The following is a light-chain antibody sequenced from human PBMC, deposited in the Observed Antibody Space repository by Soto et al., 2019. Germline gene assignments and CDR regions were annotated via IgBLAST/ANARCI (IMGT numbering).Light chain of an antibody. V-gene: IGKV3-15*01. CDR2: DTS. CDR3: QQYNKWPPIT. Sequence: EIVLTQCPGPLSLSPGARATLSCRSIQSVSNNYLAWYQQKPGQPPRLLIYDTSTRATGIPARFSGSGSGTEFTLTISSLQSGDFAVYYCQQYNKWPPITFGQGTRLEIK. CDR1: QSVSNN. J-gene: IGKJ5*01.